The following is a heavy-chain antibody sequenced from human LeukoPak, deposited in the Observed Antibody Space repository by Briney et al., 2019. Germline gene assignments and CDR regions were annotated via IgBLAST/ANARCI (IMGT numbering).Heavy chain of an antibody. CDR3: ARGGVDRVQSPSFDN. CDR1: GFAFSNYY. CDR2: ISGWSSNI. D-gene: IGHD5-12*01. Sequence: PGGSQTLLCAASGFAFSNYYVSGVRQAPGKGLEWLSYISGWSSNISSADSVRGRFTISRDNAKNSLYLQMNSLRADDTALYFCARGGVDRVQSPSFDNWGQGTLVTVSS. J-gene: IGHJ3*02. V-gene: IGHV3-11*01.